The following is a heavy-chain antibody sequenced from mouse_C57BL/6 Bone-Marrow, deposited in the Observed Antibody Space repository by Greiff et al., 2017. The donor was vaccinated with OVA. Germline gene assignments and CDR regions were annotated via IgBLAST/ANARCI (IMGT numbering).Heavy chain of an antibody. CDR2: IDPSDSYT. CDR1: GYTFTSYW. Sequence: VQLQQPGAELVKPGASVKLSCKASGYTFTSYWMQWVKQRPGQGLEWIGEIDPSDSYTNYNQKFKGKATLTVDTSSSTAYMQLSSLTSEDSAVYYCARSPVTVYFDYWGQGTTLTVSS. CDR3: ARSPVTVYFDY. V-gene: IGHV1-50*01. D-gene: IGHD2-1*01. J-gene: IGHJ2*01.